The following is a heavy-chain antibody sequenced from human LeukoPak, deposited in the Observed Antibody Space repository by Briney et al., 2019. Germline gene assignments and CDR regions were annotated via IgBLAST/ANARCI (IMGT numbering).Heavy chain of an antibody. J-gene: IGHJ5*02. D-gene: IGHD6-13*01. CDR2: ISSSSSYI. CDR1: GFTFSSYS. CDR3: ARDPYSSSWTNGWFDP. Sequence: GGSLRLSCAASGFTFSSYSMNWVRQAPGKGLEWVSSISSSSSYIYYADSVKGRFTIARDNAKNSLYLQMNSQRAEDTAVYYCARDPYSSSWTNGWFDPWGQGTLVTVSS. V-gene: IGHV3-21*01.